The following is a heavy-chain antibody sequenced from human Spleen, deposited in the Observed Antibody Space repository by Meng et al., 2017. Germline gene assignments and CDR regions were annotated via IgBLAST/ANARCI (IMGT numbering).Heavy chain of an antibody. CDR2: IYYSGST. J-gene: IGHJ4*02. CDR3: ARDFGGRGARYGGNSEGY. V-gene: IGHV4-39*07. Sequence: SETLSLTCTVSGGSISSSSYYWGWIRQPPGKGLEWIGSIYYSGSTYYNPSLKSRVTISVDTSKNQFSLKLSSVTAADTAVYYCARDFGGRGARYGGNSEGYWGQGTLVTVSS. D-gene: IGHD4-23*01. CDR1: GGSISSSSYY.